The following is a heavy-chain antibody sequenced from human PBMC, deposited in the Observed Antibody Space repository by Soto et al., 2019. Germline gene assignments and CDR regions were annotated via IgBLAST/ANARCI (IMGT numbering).Heavy chain of an antibody. D-gene: IGHD4-17*01. V-gene: IGHV2-5*02. Sequence: QITLKESGPTLVKPTQTLTLTCTFSGFSLSTSGVGVGWIRQPPGKALEWLALIYWDDDKRYSPSLKSRLTITKDTSKNQVVLTMTNMDPVDTATYYCAHRPGDGDDYGDYGGFDYWGQGTLVTVSS. CDR2: IYWDDDK. J-gene: IGHJ4*02. CDR1: GFSLSTSGVG. CDR3: AHRPGDGDDYGDYGGFDY.